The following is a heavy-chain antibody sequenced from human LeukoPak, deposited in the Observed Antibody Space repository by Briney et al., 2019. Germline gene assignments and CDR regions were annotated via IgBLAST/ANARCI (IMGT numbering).Heavy chain of an antibody. Sequence: PSETLSLTCTVSGGSISSYYWSWIRQPPGKGLEWIGYIYYSGSTNYNPSLKSRVTISVDTSKNQFSLKLSSVTAADTAVYYCARTLGYCSGGSCYRWFGPWGQGTLVTVSS. D-gene: IGHD2-15*01. CDR3: ARTLGYCSGGSCYRWFGP. CDR1: GGSISSYY. V-gene: IGHV4-59*08. J-gene: IGHJ5*02. CDR2: IYYSGST.